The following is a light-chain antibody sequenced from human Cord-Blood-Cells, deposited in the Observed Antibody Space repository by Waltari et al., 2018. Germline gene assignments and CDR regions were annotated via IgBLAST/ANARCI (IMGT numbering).Light chain of an antibody. CDR2: DAS. CDR1: KDISNY. Sequence: DIQMTQSPSSLSASVGDRVTITCQASKDISNYLNWYQQKPGKDPKLLIYDASNLETGVPSRFSGSGSGTDFTFTISSLRPEDIATYYCQQYDNLPLTFGGGTKVEIK. V-gene: IGKV1-33*01. CDR3: QQYDNLPLT. J-gene: IGKJ4*01.